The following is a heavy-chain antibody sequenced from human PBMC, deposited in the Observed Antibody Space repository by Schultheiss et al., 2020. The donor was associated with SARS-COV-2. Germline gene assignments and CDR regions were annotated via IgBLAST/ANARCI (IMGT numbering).Heavy chain of an antibody. Sequence: SDTLSLTCVVYGGSLSGYYWSWIRQSPGKGLEWIGEINHSGSTNYNPSLKSRVTISVDTSENQVSLKLSSLTAADTAVYFCAKMGVILESYAMTVWGQGTTVTVSS. D-gene: IGHD5-24*01. CDR3: AKMGVILESYAMTV. CDR1: GGSLSGYY. J-gene: IGHJ6*02. V-gene: IGHV4-34*01. CDR2: INHSGST.